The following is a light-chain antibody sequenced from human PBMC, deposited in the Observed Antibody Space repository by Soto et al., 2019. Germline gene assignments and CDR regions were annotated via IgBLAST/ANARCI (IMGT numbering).Light chain of an antibody. CDR3: SSFTSAYTVV. J-gene: IGLJ1*01. Sequence: QSVLTQPASVSGSAGQSIAISCTGTSSDVGGYNYVSWYQQHPGKAPKLLLSEVSKRPSGVSDRFSGSKSGNTASLTISGLQTQDEADYYFSSFTSAYTVVFGTGTKLTVL. CDR2: EVS. V-gene: IGLV2-14*01. CDR1: SSDVGGYNY.